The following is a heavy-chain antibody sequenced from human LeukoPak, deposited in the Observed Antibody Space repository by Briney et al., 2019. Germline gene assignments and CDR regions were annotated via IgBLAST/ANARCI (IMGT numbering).Heavy chain of an antibody. J-gene: IGHJ4*02. V-gene: IGHV1-46*01. D-gene: IGHD3-22*01. CDR2: INPSGGST. CDR3: ARAGDYYYDSSGYLPADY. CDR1: GYTFTSYY. Sequence: ASVKVSCKASGYTFTSYYMHWVRQAPGQGLEWMGIINPSGGSTSYAQKFRGRVTMTRDTSTSTVYMELSSLRSEDTAVYYCARAGDYYYDSSGYLPADYWGQGTLVTVSS.